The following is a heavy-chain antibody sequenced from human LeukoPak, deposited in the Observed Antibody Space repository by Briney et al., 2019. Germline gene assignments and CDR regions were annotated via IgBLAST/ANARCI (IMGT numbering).Heavy chain of an antibody. V-gene: IGHV3-30*02. D-gene: IGHD5-12*01. CDR2: ISYDGSNR. J-gene: IGHJ4*02. Sequence: GRSLRLSRAVSVFTLSISGLHGARHDPAKGLEWGAFISYDGSNRHYADSAKDRFPISKDNSKNTLYLQKNRLRAGHTPVYHCANATRGSYSDCGGRATLVSVSS. CDR1: VFTLSISG. CDR3: ANATRGSYSDC.